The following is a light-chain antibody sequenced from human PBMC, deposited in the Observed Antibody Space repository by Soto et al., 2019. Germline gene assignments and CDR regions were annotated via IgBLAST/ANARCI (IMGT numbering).Light chain of an antibody. CDR2: DAS. Sequence: EIVLTQSPATLSLSPGDRATLSCRASQSVDIYLSWYQQKPGQAPRLLIHDASNRGTGIPARFSGSGSGTDFTLTISSLEPEDFAFYYCQESTSLFTFGGGTKVEFK. CDR3: QESTSLFT. J-gene: IGKJ4*01. V-gene: IGKV3-11*01. CDR1: QSVDIY.